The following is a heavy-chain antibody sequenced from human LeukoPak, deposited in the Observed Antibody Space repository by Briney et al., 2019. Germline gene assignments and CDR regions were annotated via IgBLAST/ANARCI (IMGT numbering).Heavy chain of an antibody. CDR2: IIPIFGTA. D-gene: IGHD3-10*01. V-gene: IGHV1-69*05. CDR1: GGTFSSYA. Sequence: SVKVSCKASGGTFSSYAISRVRQAPGQGLEWMGRIIPIFGTANYAQKFQGRVTITTDESTSTAYMELSSLRSEDTAVYCCARDIYYGSGSFNWFDPWGQGTLVTVSS. J-gene: IGHJ5*02. CDR3: ARDIYYGSGSFNWFDP.